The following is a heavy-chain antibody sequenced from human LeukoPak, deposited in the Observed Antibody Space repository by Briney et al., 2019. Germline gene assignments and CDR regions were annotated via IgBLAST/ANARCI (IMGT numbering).Heavy chain of an antibody. CDR1: GFTFHDYA. V-gene: IGHV3-9*01. CDR2: ISWNGGSL. CDR3: GKDIWAYCGGDCYDPFDI. J-gene: IGHJ3*02. Sequence: GGSLRLSCAASGFTFHDYAMHWVRQGPGEGLEWVSGISWNGGSLGYADSVKGRFTISRDNARNSLYLQMNSLRAEDTALYYCGKDIWAYCGGDCYDPFDIWGQGTMVTVS. D-gene: IGHD2-21*02.